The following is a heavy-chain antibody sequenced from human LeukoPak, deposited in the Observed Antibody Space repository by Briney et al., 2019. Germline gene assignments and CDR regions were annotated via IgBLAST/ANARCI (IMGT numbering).Heavy chain of an antibody. CDR2: ISSSSSYI. CDR3: ARDGSGSLPDY. Sequence: GSLRLSCAASGFTFSSYGMHWVRQAPGKGLEWVSSISSSSSYIYYADSVKGRFTISRDNAKNSLYLQMNNLRAEDTDVYYCARDGSGSLPDYWGQGTLVTVSS. V-gene: IGHV3-21*01. J-gene: IGHJ4*02. D-gene: IGHD6-19*01. CDR1: GFTFSSYG.